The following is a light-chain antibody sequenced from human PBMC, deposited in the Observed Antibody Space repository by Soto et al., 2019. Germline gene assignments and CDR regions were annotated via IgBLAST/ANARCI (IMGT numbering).Light chain of an antibody. CDR3: LQYNHYPLT. J-gene: IGKJ4*01. CDR1: QSINRW. V-gene: IGKV1-5*03. Sequence: DIQMTQSPSTLSASVGHRVTLTCRASQSINRWLAWYQQRPGKGPKLLIHKASILEGGVPSRFSGSASGTEFTLTISSLQPDDFATYYCLQYNHYPLTFGGGTKVEIK. CDR2: KAS.